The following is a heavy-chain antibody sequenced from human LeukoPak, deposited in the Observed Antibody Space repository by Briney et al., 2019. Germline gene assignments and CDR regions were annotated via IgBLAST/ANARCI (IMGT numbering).Heavy chain of an antibody. CDR3: ARRLCSSVTCSIAPSGNWLDP. D-gene: IGHD2-2*01. J-gene: IGHJ5*02. CDR2: IYYDGST. Sequence: SETLSLTCTVSGASISDYWWNWIRQPPGKALEWIGYIYYDGSTHYNPSLKGRVTISLDASRTHFSLKLTSVTAADTAVYYCARRLCSSVTCSIAPSGNWLDPWGQGTLVTVSS. CDR1: GASISDYW. V-gene: IGHV4-59*08.